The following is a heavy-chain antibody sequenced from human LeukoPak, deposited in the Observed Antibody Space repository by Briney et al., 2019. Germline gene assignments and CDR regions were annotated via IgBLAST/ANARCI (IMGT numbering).Heavy chain of an antibody. J-gene: IGHJ6*03. CDR3: AKGGGTRYCSSTSCYLFYYYYYMDG. Sequence: PGGSLRLSCAASGFTFSSYGMHWVRQAPGKGLEWVAVIWYDGSNKYYADSVKGRFTISRDNSKNTLYLQMNSLRAEDTAAYYCAKGGGTRYCSSTSCYLFYYYYYMDGWGKGTTVTVSS. CDR2: IWYDGSNK. V-gene: IGHV3-33*06. D-gene: IGHD2-2*01. CDR1: GFTFSSYG.